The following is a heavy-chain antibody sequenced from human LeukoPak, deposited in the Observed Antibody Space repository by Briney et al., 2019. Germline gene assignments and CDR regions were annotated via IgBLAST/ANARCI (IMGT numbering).Heavy chain of an antibody. CDR3: VSGPYTSSWWGAFEM. J-gene: IGHJ3*02. CDR1: GFTFSSHW. CDR2: INSGGTST. Sequence: PGGSLRLSCAASGFTFSSHWMHWVRQAPGKGLVWLSRINSGGTSTTYADSVKGRFTVSRDNAKNTLYLQMNSLRDEDSAVYFCVSGPYTSSWWGAFEMWGQGTMVSVSS. D-gene: IGHD6-13*01. V-gene: IGHV3-74*01.